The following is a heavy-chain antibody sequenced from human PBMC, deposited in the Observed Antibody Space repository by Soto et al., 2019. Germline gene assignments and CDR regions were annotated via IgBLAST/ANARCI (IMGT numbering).Heavy chain of an antibody. Sequence: SETLSLTCTVSGGSISSGGYYWSWIRQHPGKGLEWIGYIYYSGSTYYNPSLKSRVTISVDTSKNQFSLKLSSVTAADTAVYYCARAGDYDFWSGYPYNWFDPWGQGTLVTVSS. CDR3: ARAGDYDFWSGYPYNWFDP. CDR1: GGSISSGGYY. D-gene: IGHD3-3*01. CDR2: IYYSGST. V-gene: IGHV4-31*03. J-gene: IGHJ5*02.